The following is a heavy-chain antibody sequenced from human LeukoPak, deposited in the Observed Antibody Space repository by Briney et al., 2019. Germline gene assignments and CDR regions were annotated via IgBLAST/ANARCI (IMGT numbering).Heavy chain of an antibody. Sequence: SEALSLTCAVYGGSFSGYYWSWIRQPPGKGLEWIGEINHSGSTNYNPSLKSRVTLSVDTSKNQFSLKLSSVTAADTAVYYCARDAVRGSQSAFDIWGQGTMVTVSS. CDR1: GGSFSGYY. CDR2: INHSGST. V-gene: IGHV4-34*01. CDR3: ARDAVRGSQSAFDI. J-gene: IGHJ3*02. D-gene: IGHD3-10*01.